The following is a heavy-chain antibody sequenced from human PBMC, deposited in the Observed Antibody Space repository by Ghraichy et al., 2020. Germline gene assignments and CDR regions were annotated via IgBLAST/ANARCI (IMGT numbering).Heavy chain of an antibody. Sequence: SQTLSLTCAVYGGSFSDYYWTRIRQPPGKGLQWIGEINHRGSTNYNPSLKSRVTISLDTSRNQFSLKLNSVTAADTAVYYCASTSYDILTGYQPLDTWGQGTLVTVSS. V-gene: IGHV4-34*01. D-gene: IGHD3-9*01. CDR1: GGSFSDYY. J-gene: IGHJ5*02. CDR2: INHRGST. CDR3: ASTSYDILTGYQPLDT.